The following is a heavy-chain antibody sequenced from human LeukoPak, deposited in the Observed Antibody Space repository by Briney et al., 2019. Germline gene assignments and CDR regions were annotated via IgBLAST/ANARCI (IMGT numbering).Heavy chain of an antibody. CDR1: GFTFSNYW. CDR3: TKWSGYGDS. J-gene: IGHJ4*02. V-gene: IGHV3-7*05. D-gene: IGHD5-12*01. Sequence: PGGSLRLSCEASGFTFSNYWMSWVRQAPGKGLEWVANINQDAGGKYYVDSVKGRFTISRENAKSSLYLQMNSLRAEDTAVYYCTKWSGYGDSWGQGTLVTVSS. CDR2: INQDAGGK.